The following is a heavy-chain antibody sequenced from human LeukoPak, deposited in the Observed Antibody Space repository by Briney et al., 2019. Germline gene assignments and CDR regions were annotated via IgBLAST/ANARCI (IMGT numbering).Heavy chain of an antibody. CDR3: ARRVAAAGTAYYYYYMDV. Sequence: PSETLSLTCSVSGGSISSYYWSWIRQPPGKGLEWIGYIYTSGSTSYNPSLKSRVTISEDTSKNQVSLNLSSVIAADTAVYYCARRVAAAGTAYYYYYMDVWGKGTTVTVSS. CDR2: IYTSGST. V-gene: IGHV4-4*09. D-gene: IGHD6-13*01. CDR1: GGSISSYY. J-gene: IGHJ6*03.